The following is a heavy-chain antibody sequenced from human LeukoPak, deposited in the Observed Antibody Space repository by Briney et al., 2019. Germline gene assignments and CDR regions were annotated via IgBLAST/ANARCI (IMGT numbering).Heavy chain of an antibody. V-gene: IGHV3-53*01. D-gene: IGHD6-13*01. CDR3: ARDFPLSSSPYYFDY. J-gene: IGHJ4*02. Sequence: GGSLRLSCAASGFTFSSYAMTWVRQAPGKGLEWVSVIYSGGSTYYADSVKGRFTISRDNSKNTLYLQMNSLRAEDTAVYYCARDFPLSSSPYYFDYWGQGTLVTVSS. CDR2: IYSGGST. CDR1: GFTFSSYA.